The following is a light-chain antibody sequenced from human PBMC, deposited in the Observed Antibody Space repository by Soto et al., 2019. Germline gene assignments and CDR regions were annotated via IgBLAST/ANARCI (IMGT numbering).Light chain of an antibody. Sequence: QSVLPQPHSASGSPGQSVTISCTGTSSDVGGYKYVSWYQQYPGKAPKLMIYAVSKRPSGVPDRFSGSKSGNTASLTVSGLQAEDEADYYCSSYAGSNNYVFGTGTKVTVL. CDR2: AVS. CDR3: SSYAGSNNYV. V-gene: IGLV2-8*01. CDR1: SSDVGGYKY. J-gene: IGLJ1*01.